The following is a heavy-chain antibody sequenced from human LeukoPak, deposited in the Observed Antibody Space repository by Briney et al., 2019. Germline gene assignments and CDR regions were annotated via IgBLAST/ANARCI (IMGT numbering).Heavy chain of an antibody. D-gene: IGHD5-12*01. CDR1: GFTFSSYG. V-gene: IGHV3-33*01. Sequence: PGGSLRLSCAASGFTFSSYGMHWVRQAPGKGLEWVAIIWYDGTDAYYADSVRGRFTISRDNSKNTLYLQMNSLRAEDTAVYYCARGGGYDSWDYYGMDVWGQGTTVTVSS. CDR2: IWYDGTDA. CDR3: ARGGGYDSWDYYGMDV. J-gene: IGHJ6*02.